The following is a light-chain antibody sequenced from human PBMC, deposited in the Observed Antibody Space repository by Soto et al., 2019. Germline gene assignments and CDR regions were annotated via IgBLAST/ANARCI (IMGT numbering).Light chain of an antibody. CDR2: WAS. V-gene: IGKV4-1*01. CDR1: QSVLYSSNNKNY. J-gene: IGKJ2*01. CDR3: QQYYKTPPYT. Sequence: DIVMTQSPDSLAVSLGERATINCKSSQSVLYSSNNKNYLAWYQQKPGQPPKLLIYWASTRDSGVPDRFSGSGSGTDFTLTISSLQAEDVAVYYCQQYYKTPPYTFGQGTKLEIK.